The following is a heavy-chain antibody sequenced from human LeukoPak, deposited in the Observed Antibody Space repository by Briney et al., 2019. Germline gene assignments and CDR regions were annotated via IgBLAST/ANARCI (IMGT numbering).Heavy chain of an antibody. Sequence: PGGSLRLSCGASGFTVTSYAMSWLRQAPGKGPEWISSISEDGRYIYYADSVKGRFTVSRDDDNTPVYLQMNSLRAEDKDIYLCARDPFGATHNLLDLWGQGTLVIVSS. D-gene: IGHD3-3*01. CDR2: ISEDGRYI. CDR1: GFTVTSYA. CDR3: ARDPFGATHNLLDL. J-gene: IGHJ5*02. V-gene: IGHV3-21*01.